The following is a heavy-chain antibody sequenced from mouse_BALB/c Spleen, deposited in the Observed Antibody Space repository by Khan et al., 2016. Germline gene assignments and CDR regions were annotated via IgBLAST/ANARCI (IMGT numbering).Heavy chain of an antibody. CDR1: GYSITSDYA. V-gene: IGHV3-2*02. CDR3: ARHDGNFGYFDV. Sequence: VQLKESGPGLVKPSQSLSLTCTVTGYSITSDYAWNWIRQFPGNKLEWMGYISSSGSTRYTPSLKSRISITRDTSKNQFFLQLNSVTTEDTATYYCARHDGNFGYFDVWGAGTTVTVSS. D-gene: IGHD2-3*01. J-gene: IGHJ1*01. CDR2: ISSSGST.